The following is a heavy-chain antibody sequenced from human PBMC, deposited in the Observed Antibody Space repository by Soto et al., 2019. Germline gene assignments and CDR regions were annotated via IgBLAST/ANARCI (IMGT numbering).Heavy chain of an antibody. CDR3: ASREQLARDYYYGMDV. J-gene: IGHJ6*02. Sequence: PSETLSLTCTVSGGSISSSSYYWGWIRQPPGKGLEWIGSIYYSGSTYYNPSLKSRVTISVDTSKNQFSLKLSSVTAADTAVYYCASREQLARDYYYGMDVWGQGTTVTVYS. CDR2: IYYSGST. CDR1: GGSISSSSYY. D-gene: IGHD6-6*01. V-gene: IGHV4-39*01.